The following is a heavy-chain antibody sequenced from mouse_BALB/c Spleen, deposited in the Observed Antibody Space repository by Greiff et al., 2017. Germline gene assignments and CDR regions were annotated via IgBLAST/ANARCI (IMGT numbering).Heavy chain of an antibody. D-gene: IGHD2-4*01. J-gene: IGHJ3*01. CDR3: TRGDDYDGEVWFAY. V-gene: IGHV5-6-4*01. CDR2: ISSGGSYT. Sequence: EVKVEESGGGLVKPGGSLKLSCAASGFTFSSYTMSWVRQTPEKRLEWVATISSGGSYTYYPDSVKGRFTISRDNAKNTLYLQMSSLKSEDTAMYYCTRGDDYDGEVWFAYWGQGTLVTVSA. CDR1: GFTFSSYT.